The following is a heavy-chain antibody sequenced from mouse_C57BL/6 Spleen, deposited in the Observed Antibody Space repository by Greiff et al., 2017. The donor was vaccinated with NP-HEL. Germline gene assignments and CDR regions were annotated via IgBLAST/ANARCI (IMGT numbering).Heavy chain of an antibody. J-gene: IGHJ2*01. Sequence: EVQLQQSGPELVKPGASVKIPCKASGYTFTDYNMDWVKQSHGKSLEWIGDINPNNGGTIYHQKFKGKATLTVDKSSSTAYMELRSLTSEDTAVYYCAIITTVVAFDYWGKGTTLTVSS. CDR3: AIITTVVAFDY. CDR1: GYTFTDYN. D-gene: IGHD1-1*01. V-gene: IGHV1-18*01. CDR2: INPNNGGT.